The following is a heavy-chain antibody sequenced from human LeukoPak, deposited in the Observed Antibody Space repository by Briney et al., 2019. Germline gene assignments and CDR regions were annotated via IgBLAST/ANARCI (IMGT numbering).Heavy chain of an antibody. J-gene: IGHJ4*02. Sequence: GSLRLSCAASGFTFSSYTMSWVRQPPGKGLEWIGEIYHSGSTNYNPSLKSRVTISVDRSKNQLSLKLSSVTAADTALYYCARAGYYDSSGYFSFYFDYWGQGALVTVSS. D-gene: IGHD3-22*01. CDR1: GFTFSSYTM. V-gene: IGHV4-4*02. CDR2: IYHSGST. CDR3: ARAGYYDSSGYFSFYFDY.